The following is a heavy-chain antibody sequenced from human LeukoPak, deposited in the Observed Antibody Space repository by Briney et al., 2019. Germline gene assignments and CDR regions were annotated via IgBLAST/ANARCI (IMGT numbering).Heavy chain of an antibody. V-gene: IGHV1-69*13. CDR2: IIPIFGTA. CDR3: AEAAAGTLHDAFDI. CDR1: GGTFSSYA. Sequence: ASVKVSCKASGGTFSSYAISWVRQAPGQGLEWMGGIIPIFGTANYAQKFQGRVTITADESTSTAYMELSSLRSEDTAVYYCAEAAAGTLHDAFDIWGQGAMVTVSS. J-gene: IGHJ3*02. D-gene: IGHD6-13*01.